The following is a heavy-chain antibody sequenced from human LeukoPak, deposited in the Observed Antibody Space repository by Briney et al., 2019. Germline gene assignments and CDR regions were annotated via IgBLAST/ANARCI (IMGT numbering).Heavy chain of an antibody. CDR3: ARVSYYYYYMDV. CDR1: GGSISNGSFF. J-gene: IGHJ6*03. CDR2: IYHSGST. Sequence: PSETLSLTCTVSGGSISNGSFFWAWIRQPPGRGQQWIGSIYHSGSTYYNSSLKSRVTISVDTSKNQFSLKLSSVTAADTAVYYCARVSYYYYYMDVWGKGTTVTISS. V-gene: IGHV4-39*07.